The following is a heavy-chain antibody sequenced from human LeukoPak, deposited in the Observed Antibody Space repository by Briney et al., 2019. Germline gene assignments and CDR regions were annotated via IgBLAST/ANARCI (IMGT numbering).Heavy chain of an antibody. CDR2: MSYDGSNK. CDR3: AKEDIVVVVAAPTYSFDY. CDR1: GFTFSSYA. J-gene: IGHJ4*02. V-gene: IGHV3-30-3*01. D-gene: IGHD2-15*01. Sequence: GGSLRLSCAASGFTFSSYAMHWVRQAPGKGLEWVAVMSYDGSNKYYADSVKGRFTISRDNSKNTLYLQMNSLRAEDTAVYYCAKEDIVVVVAAPTYSFDYWGQGTLVTVSS.